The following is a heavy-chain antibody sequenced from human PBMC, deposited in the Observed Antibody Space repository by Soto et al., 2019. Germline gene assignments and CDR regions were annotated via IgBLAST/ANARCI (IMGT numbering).Heavy chain of an antibody. CDR1: EFNFSRFG. Sequence: QVRLVESGGGVVQPGRSLRLSCVASEFNFSRFGMHWVRQAPGKGLEWVAVIWSDGNNKYYEESVKGRFTISRDNTKNTVFLQMNSLRVEDTAVYYCARARENYASWFDAWGQGTLVTVSS. CDR2: IWSDGNNK. V-gene: IGHV3-33*01. D-gene: IGHD1-7*01. J-gene: IGHJ5*02. CDR3: ARARENYASWFDA.